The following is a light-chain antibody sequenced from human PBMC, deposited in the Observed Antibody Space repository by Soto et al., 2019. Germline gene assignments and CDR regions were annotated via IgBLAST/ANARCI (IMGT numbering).Light chain of an antibody. CDR3: HQYNNWPPWT. CDR2: GAS. V-gene: IGKV3-15*01. Sequence: EIVMTQSPATLSVSPGARAPLSCRASQSVSSNLAWYQQKPGQAPRLLIYGASTRATGIPARFSGSGSGTELTLTISSLQSEDYAVYYCHQYNNWPPWTFGQGTQGGYQ. CDR1: QSVSSN. J-gene: IGKJ1*01.